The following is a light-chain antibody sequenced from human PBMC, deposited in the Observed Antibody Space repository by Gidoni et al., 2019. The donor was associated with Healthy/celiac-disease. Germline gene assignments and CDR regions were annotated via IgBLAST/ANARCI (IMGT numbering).Light chain of an antibody. V-gene: IGLV2-14*04. J-gene: IGLJ2*01. Sequence: GSPGQSITISCTGTSSDVGGYNYVSWYQQHPGKAPKLMIYDVSNRPSGVSNRFSGSKSGNTASLTISGLQAEDEADYYCSSYTSSSTPVVFGGGTKLT. CDR3: SSYTSSSTPVV. CDR1: SSDVGGYNY. CDR2: DVS.